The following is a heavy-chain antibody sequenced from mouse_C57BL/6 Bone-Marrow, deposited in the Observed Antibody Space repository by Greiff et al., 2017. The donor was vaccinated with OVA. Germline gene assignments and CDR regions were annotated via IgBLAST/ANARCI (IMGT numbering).Heavy chain of an antibody. D-gene: IGHD2-4*01. CDR1: GYTFTSYW. CDR2: INPSSGYT. CDR3: TRYDYDWYFDV. J-gene: IGHJ1*03. Sequence: QVQLQQSGAELAKPGASVKLSCKASGYTFTSYWMHWVKQRPGQGLEWIGYINPSSGYTKYNQKFKGKAILTADKSSSTAYMELRSLTSEDSAVYYCTRYDYDWYFDVWGTGTTVTVSS. V-gene: IGHV1-7*01.